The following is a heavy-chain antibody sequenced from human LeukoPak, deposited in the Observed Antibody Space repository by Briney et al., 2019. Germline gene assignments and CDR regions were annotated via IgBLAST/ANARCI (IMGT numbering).Heavy chain of an antibody. CDR1: GVSISSYY. CDR3: ARGPRYDFWSGYYTRYYYGMDV. Sequence: SETLSLTCTVSGVSISSYYWSWIRQPPGKGLEWIGYIYYSGSTNYNPSLKSRVTISVDTSKNQFSLKLSSVTAADTAVYYCARGPRYDFWSGYYTRYYYGMDVWGQGTTVTVSS. CDR2: IYYSGST. J-gene: IGHJ6*02. V-gene: IGHV4-59*13. D-gene: IGHD3-3*01.